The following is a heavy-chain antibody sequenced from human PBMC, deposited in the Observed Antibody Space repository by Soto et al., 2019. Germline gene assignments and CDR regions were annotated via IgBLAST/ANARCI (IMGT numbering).Heavy chain of an antibody. V-gene: IGHV3-30-3*01. J-gene: IGHJ4*02. Sequence: GGSLRLSCAASGFTFSSYAMHWVRQAPGKGLEWVAVISYDGSNKYYADSVKGRFTISRDNSKNTLYLQMNSLRAEDTAVYYCARVRQVAALPGYWGQGTQVTVSS. CDR2: ISYDGSNK. CDR3: ARVRQVAALPGY. D-gene: IGHD6-6*01. CDR1: GFTFSSYA.